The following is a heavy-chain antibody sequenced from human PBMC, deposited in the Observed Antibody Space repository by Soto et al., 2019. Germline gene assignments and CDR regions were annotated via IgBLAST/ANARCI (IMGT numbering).Heavy chain of an antibody. Sequence: SETLSLTCTVSGGSISSGDYYWSWIRQPPGKGLEWIGYIYHSGSTYYNPSLKSRVTISVNTSKNQFSLKLSSVTAADTAVYYCARERPDGAGLDPGGQEPLVTVPS. V-gene: IGHV4-30-4*01. CDR3: ARERPDGAGLDP. D-gene: IGHD6-6*01. CDR2: IYHSGST. J-gene: IGHJ5*02. CDR1: GGSISSGDYY.